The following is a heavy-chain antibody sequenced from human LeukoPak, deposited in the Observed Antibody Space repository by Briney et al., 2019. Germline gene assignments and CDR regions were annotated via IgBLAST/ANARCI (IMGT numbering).Heavy chain of an antibody. Sequence: PGGSLRLSCAASGFTFSSYAMHWVRQAPGKGLEWVAVISYDGSNKYYADSVKGRFTISRDNAKNSLYLQMNSLRAEDTALYYCAKDISLAAAGDYWGQGTLVTVSS. J-gene: IGHJ4*02. CDR3: AKDISLAAAGDY. D-gene: IGHD6-13*01. V-gene: IGHV3-30*04. CDR1: GFTFSSYA. CDR2: ISYDGSNK.